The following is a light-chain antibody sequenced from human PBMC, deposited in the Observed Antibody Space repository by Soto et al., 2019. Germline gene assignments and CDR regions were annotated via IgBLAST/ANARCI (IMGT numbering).Light chain of an antibody. CDR2: GDS. J-gene: IGKJ5*01. V-gene: IGKV3-20*01. Sequence: EIVLTQSPGTLSLSPGDRATISCRASQSGGSSSLVWYQKKPDPAPSLLIYGDSTRATGIPDRFSGSGSGTDFSLLIIRLEHEDFVVYYYQQYGASPPITFGQGTRLDMK. CDR1: QSGGSSS. CDR3: QQYGASPPIT.